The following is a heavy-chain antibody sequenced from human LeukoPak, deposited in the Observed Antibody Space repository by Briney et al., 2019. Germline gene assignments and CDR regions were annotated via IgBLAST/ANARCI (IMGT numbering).Heavy chain of an antibody. CDR2: INPSGGSI. D-gene: IGHD3-22*01. CDR3: ARDGHYDSAADFDY. V-gene: IGHV1-46*01. J-gene: IGHJ4*02. CDR1: GYPFTDYY. Sequence: ASVKVSCKASGYPFTDYYMHWVRQAAGQGLQWMGIINPSGGSISYAQKFQGRVTKTRDTSTSTFYMQLSSLKSEDTAVYYCARDGHYDSAADFDYWGQGTLVTVSS.